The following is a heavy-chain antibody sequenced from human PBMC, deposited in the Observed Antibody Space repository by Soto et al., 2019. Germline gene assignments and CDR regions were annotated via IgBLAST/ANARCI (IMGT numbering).Heavy chain of an antibody. J-gene: IGHJ4*02. V-gene: IGHV4-59*02. CDR2: SSYHGIT. D-gene: IGHD5-18*01. Sequence: QVQLQESGPGLVKPSETLSLTCTVSGASVSDYYWAWIRQSPEKGLQYIANSSYHGITNLNPALDSRINIAIDTSRNQFSLTVTSLTAADTAVYYCARARKSGYITGGFDSWGQGAQVTVSS. CDR1: GASVSDYY. CDR3: ARARKSGYITGGFDS.